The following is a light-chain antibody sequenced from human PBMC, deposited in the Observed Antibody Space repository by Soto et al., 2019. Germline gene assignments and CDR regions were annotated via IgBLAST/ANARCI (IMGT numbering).Light chain of an antibody. Sequence: EIVMTQSPATLSVSPGERATLSCRASQSVSSNLAWYQQKPGQAPRLLIYGASTRATGIPARFSGSGSGTEFTLTISSLQSADFAVYYCQQYNNWHITFGQGTRLEIK. CDR1: QSVSSN. J-gene: IGKJ5*01. CDR3: QQYNNWHIT. V-gene: IGKV3-15*01. CDR2: GAS.